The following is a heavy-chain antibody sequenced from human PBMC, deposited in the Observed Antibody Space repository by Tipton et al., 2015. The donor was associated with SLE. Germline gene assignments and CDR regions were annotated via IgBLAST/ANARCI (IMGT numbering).Heavy chain of an antibody. CDR3: ARGTVADWFDP. J-gene: IGHJ5*02. D-gene: IGHD2-15*01. Sequence: LRLSCTVSGGSVSSGSYYWSWIRQPAGKGLEWIGYIYYRGSTNYNPSLKSRVTISVDTSKNQFSLKLSSVTAADTAVYYCARGTVADWFDPWGQGTLVTVSS. CDR2: IYYRGST. CDR1: GGSVSSGSYY. V-gene: IGHV4-61*01.